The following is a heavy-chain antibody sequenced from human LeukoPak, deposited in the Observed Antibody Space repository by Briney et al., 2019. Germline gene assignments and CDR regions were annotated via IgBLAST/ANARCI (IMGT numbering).Heavy chain of an antibody. V-gene: IGHV5-51*01. CDR3: ARHGVRGYTNGYFDY. CDR2: IYPGDSDT. CDR1: GYSFTSYW. D-gene: IGHD5-18*01. Sequence: GESLKISCKGSGYSFTSYWIGWVRQMPGKGLEWMGIIYPGDSDTRYSPSFQGQVTISADKSIRTAYLQWSSLKASDTAMYYCARHGVRGYTNGYFDYWGQGTLVTVSS. J-gene: IGHJ4*02.